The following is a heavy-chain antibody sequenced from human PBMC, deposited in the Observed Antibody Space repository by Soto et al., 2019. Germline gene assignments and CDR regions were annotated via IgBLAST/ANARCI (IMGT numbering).Heavy chain of an antibody. CDR3: ARAPRGLGEYALTYYFDY. CDR1: GYTFTGYY. Sequence: QVQLVQSGAEVKKPGASVKVSCKASGYTFTGYYMHWVRQAPGQGLEWMGWINPNSGGTNYAQKFQGWVTMTRDTSISTAYMELSRLRSDDTAVYYCARAPRGLGEYALTYYFDYWGQGTLVTVSS. V-gene: IGHV1-2*04. J-gene: IGHJ4*02. CDR2: INPNSGGT. D-gene: IGHD3-10*01.